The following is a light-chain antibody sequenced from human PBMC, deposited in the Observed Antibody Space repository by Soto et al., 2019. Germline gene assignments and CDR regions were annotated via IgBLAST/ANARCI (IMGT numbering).Light chain of an antibody. Sequence: DIQMTQSPSSLSASVGDRVTITCQASQDISNYLNWYQQKPGKAPKLLIYDASNLETGVPSRFSGSGSGTDVTFTIRSLQPEDIATYYWQQYDNLFTFGPGTKVDIK. J-gene: IGKJ3*01. V-gene: IGKV1-33*01. CDR1: QDISNY. CDR3: QQYDNLFT. CDR2: DAS.